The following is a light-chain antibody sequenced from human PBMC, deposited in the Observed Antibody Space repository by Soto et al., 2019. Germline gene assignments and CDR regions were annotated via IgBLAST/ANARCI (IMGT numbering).Light chain of an antibody. CDR1: QSISSSY. Sequence: EIVLTQSPGTLSLSPEERATLSCRASQSISSSYLAWYQQKPGQAPRLLIYGAFSRATGIPDRFSGSGSGTDFTLTINRVAPEDFAVYYCQQYVSLPITFGQGRLLEIK. J-gene: IGKJ5*01. CDR3: QQYVSLPIT. V-gene: IGKV3-20*01. CDR2: GAF.